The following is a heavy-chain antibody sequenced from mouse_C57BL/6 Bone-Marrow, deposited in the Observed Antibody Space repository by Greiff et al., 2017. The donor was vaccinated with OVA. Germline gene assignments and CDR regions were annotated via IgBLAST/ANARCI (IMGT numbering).Heavy chain of an antibody. D-gene: IGHD1-1*01. V-gene: IGHV5-12*01. Sequence: EVKVEESGGGLVQPGGSLKLSCAASGFTFSDYYMYWVRQTPEKRLEWVAYISNGGGSTYYPDTVKGRFTISRDNAKNTLYLQMSRLKSEDTAMYYCAYYLHYAMDYWGQGTSVTVSS. CDR3: AYYLHYAMDY. CDR1: GFTFSDYY. J-gene: IGHJ4*01. CDR2: ISNGGGST.